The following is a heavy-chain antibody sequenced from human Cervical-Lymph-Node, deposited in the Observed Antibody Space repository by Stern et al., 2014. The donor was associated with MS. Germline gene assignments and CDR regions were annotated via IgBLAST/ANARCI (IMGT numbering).Heavy chain of an antibody. V-gene: IGHV1-24*01. D-gene: IGHD3-3*01. Sequence: VQLVQSGAEVKKPGASVKVSCKVSAYTLTELSMHWVRQAPGKGLEWMGGFDPEDGETIYAQKFQGRVTMTEDTSTDTAYMELSSLRSEDTAVYYCATDRDDFRSGYSAPTKGYGLDVWGQGTTVTVTS. CDR3: ATDRDDFRSGYSAPTKGYGLDV. CDR2: FDPEDGET. J-gene: IGHJ6*02. CDR1: AYTLTELS.